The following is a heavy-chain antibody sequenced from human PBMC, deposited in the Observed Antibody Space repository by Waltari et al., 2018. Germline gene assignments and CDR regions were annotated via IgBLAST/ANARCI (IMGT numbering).Heavy chain of an antibody. Sequence: QVQLVQSGAEVTKPGASVKVSCKASGYTFTRYDINWVQQATGNGLEWMGWMNPNSGNTGYAQKFQGRVTMTRNTSISTAYMELSSLRSEDTAVYYCARGGYSSSWYGYYYYYMDVWGKGTTVTVSS. J-gene: IGHJ6*03. CDR1: GYTFTRYD. CDR2: MNPNSGNT. V-gene: IGHV1-8*01. CDR3: ARGGYSSSWYGYYYYYMDV. D-gene: IGHD6-13*01.